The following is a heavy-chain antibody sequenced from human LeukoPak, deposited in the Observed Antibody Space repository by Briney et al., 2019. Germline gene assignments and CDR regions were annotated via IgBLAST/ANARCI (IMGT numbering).Heavy chain of an antibody. Sequence: SETLSLTCTVSGGSIGSYYWSWIRQPAGKGLEWIGRIYTSGSTNYNPSLKSRVTMSVDTSKNQFSLKLSSVTAADTAVYYCARGQWEYCSSTSCYNFDYWGQGTLVTVSS. CDR2: IYTSGST. J-gene: IGHJ4*02. V-gene: IGHV4-4*07. CDR1: GGSIGSYY. CDR3: ARGQWEYCSSTSCYNFDY. D-gene: IGHD2-2*02.